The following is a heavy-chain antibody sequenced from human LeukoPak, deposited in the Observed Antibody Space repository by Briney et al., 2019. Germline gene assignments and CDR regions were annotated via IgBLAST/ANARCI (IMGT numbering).Heavy chain of an antibody. CDR3: ASNYYDSSGYYWPFDY. V-gene: IGHV3-7*01. Sequence: GGSLRLSCAASGFTFSSYAIHWVRQAPGKGLEWVANIKQDGSEKYYVDSVKGRFTISRDNAKNSLYLQMNSLRAEDTAVYYCASNYYDSSGYYWPFDYWGQGTLVTVSS. CDR1: GFTFSSYA. CDR2: IKQDGSEK. J-gene: IGHJ4*02. D-gene: IGHD3-22*01.